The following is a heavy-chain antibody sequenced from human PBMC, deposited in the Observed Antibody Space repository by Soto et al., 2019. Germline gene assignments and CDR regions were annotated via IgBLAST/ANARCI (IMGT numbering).Heavy chain of an antibody. CDR3: ARDGHRGPSDAFDV. J-gene: IGHJ3*01. CDR2: ISTTGTSP. CDR1: GFSSSHYE. V-gene: IGHV3-48*03. D-gene: IGHD3-10*01. Sequence: EVQLVESGGGLVQPGGSLRLSCTASGFSSSHYEMNWIRQAPGKGLEWVSHISTTGTSPYYADSVRGRFTVSRDTANNSIYLQMNGLRAEDTALYYCARDGHRGPSDAFDVWGQGTMVTVSS.